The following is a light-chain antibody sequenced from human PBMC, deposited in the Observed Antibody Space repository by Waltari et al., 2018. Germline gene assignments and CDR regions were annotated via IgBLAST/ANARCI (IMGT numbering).Light chain of an antibody. Sequence: ETVLTQSPVTLSLSPGEGATLSGKASQSVGSSLAWYQQKPGQAPRLLIYNASNRAAGIPARFSGRGAGTDGTLTISSLGLEDIAVYYCQQRSNWNTFGQGTKLEIK. CDR3: QQRSNWNT. V-gene: IGKV3-11*01. CDR1: QSVGSS. J-gene: IGKJ2*01. CDR2: NAS.